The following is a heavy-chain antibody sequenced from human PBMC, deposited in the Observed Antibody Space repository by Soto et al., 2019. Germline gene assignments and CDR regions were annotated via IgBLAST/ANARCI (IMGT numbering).Heavy chain of an antibody. CDR3: AKYRRTDAEGYRLDH. V-gene: IGHV4-59*01. CDR2: VYYSGST. J-gene: IGHJ4*02. D-gene: IGHD5-12*01. CDR1: GGSISGYY. Sequence: SETLSLTCTLSGGSISGYYWSWIRQPPGKGLEWIGYVYYSGSTKYNPSLESRVTISVDMSNNQFSLMLTSVTAADTAVYYCAKYRRTDAEGYRLDHWGQGTRVTVSS.